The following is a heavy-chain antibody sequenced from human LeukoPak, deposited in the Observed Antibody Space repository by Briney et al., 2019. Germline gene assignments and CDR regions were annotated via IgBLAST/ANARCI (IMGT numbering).Heavy chain of an antibody. CDR3: TTGPYDYGSGTYYH. Sequence: GGSLRLSCAASGFTISNVWMSWVRQAPGKGLEWVGRIKSKTDGGTTDYAAPVKGRFTISRDDSKNTLYVQTNSLKTEDTAVYYCTTGPYDYGSGTYYHWGQGTLVTVSS. D-gene: IGHD3-10*01. V-gene: IGHV3-15*01. CDR2: IKSKTDGGTT. J-gene: IGHJ4*02. CDR1: GFTISNVW.